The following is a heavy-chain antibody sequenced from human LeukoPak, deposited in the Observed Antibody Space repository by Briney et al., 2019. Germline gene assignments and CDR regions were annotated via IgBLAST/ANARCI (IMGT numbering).Heavy chain of an antibody. V-gene: IGHV3-21*01. D-gene: IGHD3-3*01. CDR1: GFTFSSYS. CDR3: ARDAQVLRFLEWLHYNWFDP. J-gene: IGHJ5*02. CDR2: ISSSSSYI. Sequence: GGSLRLSCAASGFTFSSYSMNWVRQAPGKGLEWVSSISSSSSYIYYADSVKGRFTISRDNAKNSLYLQMNSLRAEDTAVYYCARDAQVLRFLEWLHYNWFDPWGQGTLVTASS.